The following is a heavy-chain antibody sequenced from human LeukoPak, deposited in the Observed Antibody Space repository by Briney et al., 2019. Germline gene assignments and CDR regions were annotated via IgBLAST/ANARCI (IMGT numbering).Heavy chain of an antibody. Sequence: GASVKVSCKASGYTFTGYYMHWVRQAPGQGLEWMGWINPNSGGTNYAQKFQGRVTMTRDTSISTAYMELSRLRSDDTAVYYCARDRSGDFDWLLYWYYWGQGTLVTVSS. CDR2: INPNSGGT. CDR1: GYTFTGYY. D-gene: IGHD3-9*01. J-gene: IGHJ4*02. V-gene: IGHV1-2*02. CDR3: ARDRSGDFDWLLYWYY.